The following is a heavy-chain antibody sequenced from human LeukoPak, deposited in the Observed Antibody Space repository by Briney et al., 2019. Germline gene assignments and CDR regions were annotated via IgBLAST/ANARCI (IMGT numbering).Heavy chain of an antibody. J-gene: IGHJ4*02. Sequence: GGSLRLSCAASGFTFSSYEMNWVRQAPGKGLEWVSYINDRGDTIYYAESVKGRFTISRDNAKTSLYLQMNSLRADDTAVYYCARTVGATDSLDYWGQGTLVTVSS. CDR1: GFTFSSYE. CDR2: INDRGDTI. D-gene: IGHD1-26*01. V-gene: IGHV3-48*03. CDR3: ARTVGATDSLDY.